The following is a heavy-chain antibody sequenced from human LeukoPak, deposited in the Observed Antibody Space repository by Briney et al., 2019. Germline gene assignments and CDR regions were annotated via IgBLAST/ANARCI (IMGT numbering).Heavy chain of an antibody. CDR2: INHSGST. CDR1: GGSFSGYY. CDR3: ARTIAARHGSGRYYYYMDV. Sequence: SETLSLTWAVYGGSFSGYYWSWIRQPPGKGLEWIGEINHSGSTNYNPSLKSRVTISVDTSKNQFSLKLSSVTAADTAVYYCARTIAARHGSGRYYYYMDVWGKGTTVTVSS. D-gene: IGHD6-6*01. V-gene: IGHV4-34*01. J-gene: IGHJ6*03.